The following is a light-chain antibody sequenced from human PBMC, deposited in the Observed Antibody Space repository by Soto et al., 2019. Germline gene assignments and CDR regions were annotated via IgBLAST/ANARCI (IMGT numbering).Light chain of an antibody. CDR1: QSLSSSF. V-gene: IGKV3-20*01. CDR2: AAS. CDR3: QQFGSSPPRLT. Sequence: EIVLTQSPGTLSLSPGERATLSCRASQSLSSSFLAWYQQKPGQAPRLLIYAASSRANGIPDRFSGSGSGTDFTLTISRLESEDFAVYYCQQFGSSPPRLTFGGGTKVEIK. J-gene: IGKJ4*01.